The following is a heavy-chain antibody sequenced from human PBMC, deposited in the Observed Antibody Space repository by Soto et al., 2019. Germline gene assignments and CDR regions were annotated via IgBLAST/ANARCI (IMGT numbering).Heavy chain of an antibody. Sequence: GESLKISCKGSGYSFTSYWIGWEHQMHGKGLEWMGIIYPGDSDTRYSPSLQGQVTISADKSISTAYLQWSSLKASDTAMYYCARDRYSYYDFWSGSLPYYYFGMDVWGHGTTVTVSS. CDR1: GYSFTSYW. CDR2: IYPGDSDT. V-gene: IGHV5-51*07. CDR3: ARDRYSYYDFWSGSLPYYYFGMDV. J-gene: IGHJ6*02. D-gene: IGHD3-3*01.